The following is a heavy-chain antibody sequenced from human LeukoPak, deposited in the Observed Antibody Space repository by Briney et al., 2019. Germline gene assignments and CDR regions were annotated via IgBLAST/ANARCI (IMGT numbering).Heavy chain of an antibody. CDR2: IIPIFGTA. V-gene: IGHV1-69*13. J-gene: IGHJ3*02. CDR3: ARLEVITTEDAFDI. CDR1: GGTFSTYA. D-gene: IGHD3-22*01. Sequence: SVKVSCKASGGTFSTYAISWVRQSPGQGLEWRGGIIPIFGTANYAHKFQGRGTITADESTNTAYMELSSLRSEDTAVYYCARLEVITTEDAFDIWGQGTMVTVSS.